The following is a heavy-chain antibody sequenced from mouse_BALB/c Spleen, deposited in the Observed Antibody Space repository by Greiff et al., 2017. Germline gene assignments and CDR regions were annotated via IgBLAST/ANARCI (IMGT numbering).Heavy chain of an antibody. V-gene: IGHV5-4*02. CDR2: ICDGGSYT. J-gene: IGHJ3*01. CDR1: GFTFSDYY. CDR3: ASDEGGPYWFAY. D-gene: IGHD1-1*02. Sequence: EVKLMESGGGLVKPGGSLKLSCAASGFTFSDYYLYWVRQTPEKRLEWVATICDGGSYTYYPDSVKGPFTISRDNAKNNLYLQMSSLKSEDTAMYYCASDEGGPYWFAYWGQGTLVTVSA.